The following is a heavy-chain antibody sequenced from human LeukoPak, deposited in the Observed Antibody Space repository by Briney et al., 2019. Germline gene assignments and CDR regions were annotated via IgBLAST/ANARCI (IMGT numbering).Heavy chain of an antibody. CDR3: ARGDTMIVVPQQNDAFDI. V-gene: IGHV4-4*02. CDR2: IYASGST. J-gene: IGHJ3*02. CDR1: GGSISSNNW. Sequence: SETLSLTCAVSGGSISSNNWWSWVRQPPGKGLEWIGEIYASGSTNYKPSLKSRVTISVDKSKNQFSLKLSSVTAADTAVYYCARGDTMIVVPQQNDAFDIWGQGTMVTVSS. D-gene: IGHD3-22*01.